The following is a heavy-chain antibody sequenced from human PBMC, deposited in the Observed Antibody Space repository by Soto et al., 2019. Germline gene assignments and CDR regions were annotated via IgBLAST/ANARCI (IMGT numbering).Heavy chain of an antibody. D-gene: IGHD1-7*01. CDR3: ARLVGVTGTTPLFDY. CDR1: GGSISSYY. V-gene: IGHV4-59*08. J-gene: IGHJ4*02. CDR2: IYYSGST. Sequence: SETLSLTCTVSGGSISSYYWSWIRQPPGKGLEWIGCIYYSGSTNYNPSLKSRVTISVDTSKNQFSLKLSSVTAADTAVYYCARLVGVTGTTPLFDYWGQGTLVTVSS.